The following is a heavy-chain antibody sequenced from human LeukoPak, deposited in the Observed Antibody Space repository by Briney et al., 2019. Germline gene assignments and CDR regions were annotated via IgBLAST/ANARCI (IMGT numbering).Heavy chain of an antibody. V-gene: IGHV1-24*01. CDR2: FDPEDGET. CDR1: GYTLAELS. CDR3: ARDLTPVITIFGVVIIGAFDI. D-gene: IGHD3-3*01. Sequence: GASVKVSCKVSGYTLAELSMHWVRQAPGKGLEWMGGFDPEDGETIYAQKFQGRVTMTEDTSTDTAYMELRSLRSDDTAVYYCARDLTPVITIFGVVIIGAFDIWGQGTMVTVSS. J-gene: IGHJ3*02.